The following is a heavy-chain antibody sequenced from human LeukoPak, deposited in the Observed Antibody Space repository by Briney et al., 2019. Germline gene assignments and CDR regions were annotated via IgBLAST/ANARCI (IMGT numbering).Heavy chain of an antibody. CDR1: GGSISSYY. CDR2: IYTSGST. V-gene: IGHV4-4*07. D-gene: IGHD6-19*01. J-gene: IGHJ5*02. CDR3: ARDRGFSSGHRGWFDP. Sequence: PLEALSLTCTVSGGSISSYYWSWLRQPAGKGLEWIGRIYTSGSTNYNPSLKSRVTMSVDTSKNQFSLKLTSVTVTYTALYYCARDRGFSSGHRGWFDPWGQGNLVTVSS.